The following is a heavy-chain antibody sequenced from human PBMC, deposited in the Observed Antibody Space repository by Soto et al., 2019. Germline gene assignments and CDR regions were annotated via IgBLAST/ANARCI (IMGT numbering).Heavy chain of an antibody. Sequence: PSETLSLTCTVSGGSISSGGYYWSWIRQHPGKGLGWIGYIYYSGSTYYNPSLKSRVTISVDTSKNQFSLKLSSVTAADTAVYYCARDRLDIVVVPAAIGYYYYGMDVWGQGTTVTVSS. CDR2: IYYSGST. CDR1: GGSISSGGYY. V-gene: IGHV4-31*03. D-gene: IGHD2-2*01. J-gene: IGHJ6*02. CDR3: ARDRLDIVVVPAAIGYYYYGMDV.